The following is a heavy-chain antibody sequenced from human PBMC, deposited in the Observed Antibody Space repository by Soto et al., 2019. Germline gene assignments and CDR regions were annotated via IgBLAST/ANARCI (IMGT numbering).Heavy chain of an antibody. J-gene: IGHJ4*02. CDR3: ARTRNWGSYYFDY. V-gene: IGHV4-59*01. CDR1: GGSISSYY. CDR2: SYNIGST. Sequence: QVQLQESGPGLVKPSETLSLTCTVSGGSISSYYWSWIRQPPGKGLEWIGYSYNIGSTNYNPALKSRVTISVDTSKNQISLKLSSVTAADTAVYYCARTRNWGSYYFDYWGQGNLVTVSS. D-gene: IGHD7-27*01.